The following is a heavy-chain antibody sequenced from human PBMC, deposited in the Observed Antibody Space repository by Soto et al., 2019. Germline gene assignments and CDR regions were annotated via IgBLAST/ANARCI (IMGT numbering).Heavy chain of an antibody. J-gene: IGHJ6*02. Sequence: GGSLRLSCAASGFTFSSYGMHWVRQAPGKGLEWVAVISYDGSNKYYADSVKGRFTISRDNSKNTLYLQMNSLRAEDTAVYYRAKEVIVGATPNYGMDVWGQGTTVTVSS. V-gene: IGHV3-30*18. D-gene: IGHD1-26*01. CDR2: ISYDGSNK. CDR1: GFTFSSYG. CDR3: AKEVIVGATPNYGMDV.